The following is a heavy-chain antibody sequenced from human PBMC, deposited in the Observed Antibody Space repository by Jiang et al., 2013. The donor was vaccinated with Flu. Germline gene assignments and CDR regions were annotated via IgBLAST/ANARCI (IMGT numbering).Heavy chain of an antibody. V-gene: IGHV5-51*01. CDR2: IYPGDSDT. CDR3: ARGGREQWLVTVFDI. CDR1: GYSFTSYW. D-gene: IGHD6-19*01. Sequence: GAEVKKPGESLKISCKGSGYSFTSYWIGWVRQMPGKGLEWMGIIYPGDSDTGCSPSFQGQVTISADKSISTAYLQWSSLKASDTAMYYCARGGREQWLVTVFDIWGQGTMVTVSS. J-gene: IGHJ3*02.